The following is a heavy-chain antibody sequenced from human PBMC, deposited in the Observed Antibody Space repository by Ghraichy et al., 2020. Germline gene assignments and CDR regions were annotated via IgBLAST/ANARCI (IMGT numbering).Heavy chain of an antibody. V-gene: IGHV3-7*01. CDR3: ARDRDWGYRWYFDL. D-gene: IGHD7-27*01. J-gene: IGHJ2*01. CDR1: GFTFSSYW. CDR2: IKQDGSEK. Sequence: GGSLRLSCAASGFTFSSYWMSWVRQAPGKGLEWVANIKQDGSEKYYVDSVKGRFTISRDNAKNSLYLQMNSLRAEDTAVYYCARDRDWGYRWYFDLWGRGTLVTVSS.